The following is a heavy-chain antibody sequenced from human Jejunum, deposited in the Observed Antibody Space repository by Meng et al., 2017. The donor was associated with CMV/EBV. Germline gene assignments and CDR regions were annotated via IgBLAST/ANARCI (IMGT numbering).Heavy chain of an antibody. D-gene: IGHD1-26*01. J-gene: IGHJ4*02. CDR2: IYRGDDK. CDR3: AHFVGGYYPSRPDY. V-gene: IGHV2-5*02. Sequence: QDPLKGSGPPLVKPTQALTLTCSFSGFSPSTSGEGVGWIRQPPGKALEWLALIYRGDDKRYSPSLNSRLTIAKDTSKNEVVLTLTNMGPIDTGTYYCAHFVGGYYPSRPDYWGQGTLVTSPQ. CDR1: GFSPSTSGEG.